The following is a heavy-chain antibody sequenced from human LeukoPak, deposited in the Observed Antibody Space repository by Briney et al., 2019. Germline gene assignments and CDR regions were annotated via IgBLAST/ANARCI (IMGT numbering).Heavy chain of an antibody. CDR3: AKVSTYGSGNPRYYYGMDV. V-gene: IGHV3-30*18. CDR2: ISYDGSNK. CDR1: GFTFSSYG. Sequence: GGPLRLSCAASGFTFSSYGMHWVRQAPGKGLEWVAVISYDGSNKYYADSVKGRFTISRDNSKNTLYLQMNSLRAEDTAVYYCAKVSTYGSGNPRYYYGMDVWGKGTTVTVSS. J-gene: IGHJ6*04. D-gene: IGHD3-10*01.